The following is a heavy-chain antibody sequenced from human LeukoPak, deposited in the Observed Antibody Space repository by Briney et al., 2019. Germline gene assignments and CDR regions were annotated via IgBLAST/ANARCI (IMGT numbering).Heavy chain of an antibody. Sequence: GGSLRLSCAASGFTFSSYDMHWVRQATGKGLEWVSAIGTAGDTYYPGSVKGRFTTSRDNAKNSLYLQMNSLRADDTAVYYCVSLRVSTVRDSFDLWGQGTMVTVSS. CDR3: VSLRVSTVRDSFDL. J-gene: IGHJ3*01. CDR1: GFTFSSYD. V-gene: IGHV3-13*01. D-gene: IGHD3-10*01. CDR2: IGTAGDT.